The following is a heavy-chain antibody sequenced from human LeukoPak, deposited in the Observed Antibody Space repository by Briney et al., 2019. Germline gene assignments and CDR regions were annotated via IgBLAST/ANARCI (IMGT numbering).Heavy chain of an antibody. Sequence: SETLSLTCTVSGGSISSSSYSWGWIRQPPGKGLEWIGSIYYSGSTYYNPSLKSRVTISVDTSKNQVSLKLSSVTAADTAVYYCARRYSSGWYLDYWGQGTLVTVSS. CDR2: IYYSGST. J-gene: IGHJ4*02. CDR1: GGSISSSSYS. CDR3: ARRYSSGWYLDY. V-gene: IGHV4-39*07. D-gene: IGHD6-19*01.